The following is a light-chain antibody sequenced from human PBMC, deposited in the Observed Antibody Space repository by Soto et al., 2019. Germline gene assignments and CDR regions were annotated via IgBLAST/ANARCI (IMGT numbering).Light chain of an antibody. CDR2: DTF. CDR1: QSLNSNY. V-gene: IGKV3-20*01. CDR3: QQYDYLIT. J-gene: IGKJ5*01. Sequence: TQSRSTLSASVGHRSTLSCKASQSLNSNYLAWHQQKPGHAPRLLIYDTFSSATGIPDRFSGSGSGTDFTLTISRMQPEDFAVYFCQQYDYLITFCQGTRLEIK.